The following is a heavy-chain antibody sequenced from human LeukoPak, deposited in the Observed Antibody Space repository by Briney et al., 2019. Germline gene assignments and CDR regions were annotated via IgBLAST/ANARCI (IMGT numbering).Heavy chain of an antibody. CDR2: IYYSGST. CDR1: GGSISSYY. V-gene: IGHV4-59*01. CDR3: ARRFHYYYYGMDV. Sequence: KASETLSLTCTVSGGSISSYYWSWIRQPPGKGLEWIGYIYYSGSTNYNPSLKSRVTISVDTSKNQFSLKLSSVTAADTAVYYCARRFHYYYYGMDVWGQGTTVTVSS. J-gene: IGHJ6*02.